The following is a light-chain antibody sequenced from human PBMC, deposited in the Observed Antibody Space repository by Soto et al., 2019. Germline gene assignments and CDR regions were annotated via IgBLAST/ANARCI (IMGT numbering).Light chain of an antibody. CDR1: NIGSKN. Sequence: SYELTQPPSVSVVPGQTARITCETNNIGSKNVNWYQQKPGQAPVVVVYDDSDRPSGITERFSGSNSGNTATLTISRVEAGDEADFYCQVWDSSSDHVVFGGGTKLTVL. J-gene: IGLJ2*01. V-gene: IGLV3-21*02. CDR2: DDS. CDR3: QVWDSSSDHVV.